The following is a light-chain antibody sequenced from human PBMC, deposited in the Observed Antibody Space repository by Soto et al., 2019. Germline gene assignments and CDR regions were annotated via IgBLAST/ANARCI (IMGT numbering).Light chain of an antibody. CDR1: QSVSRW. CDR3: QQYTGDST. Sequence: DIQMTQPPSTLSASVGDRVTITFRASQSVSRWLAWYQQKPGKAPNLLIYKASNLQSGVPSRFSGSGSGTEFTLTISSLQPDDFATYYCQQYTGDSTFGGGTKVEIK. J-gene: IGKJ4*01. CDR2: KAS. V-gene: IGKV1-5*03.